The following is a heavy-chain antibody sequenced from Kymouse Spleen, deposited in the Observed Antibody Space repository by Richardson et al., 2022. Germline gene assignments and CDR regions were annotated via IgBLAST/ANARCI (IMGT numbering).Heavy chain of an antibody. Sequence: EVQLVESGGGLVKPGGSLRLSCAASGFTFSSYSMNWVRQAPGKGLEWVSSISSSSSYIYYADSVKGRFTISRDNAKNSLYLQMNSLRAEDTAVYYCAREDGSYSYYYYYGMDVWGQGTTVTVSS. CDR3: AREDGSYSYYYYYGMDV. CDR2: ISSSSSYI. D-gene: IGHD1-26*01. J-gene: IGHJ6*02. V-gene: IGHV3-21*03. CDR1: GFTFSSYS.